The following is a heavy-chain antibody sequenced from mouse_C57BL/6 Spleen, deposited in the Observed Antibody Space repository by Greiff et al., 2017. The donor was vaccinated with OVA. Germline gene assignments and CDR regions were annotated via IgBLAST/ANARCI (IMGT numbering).Heavy chain of an antibody. D-gene: IGHD4-1*02. Sequence: VQLQQPGAELVMPGASVKLSCKASGYTFTSSWMHWVKQRPGQGLEWIGEIDPSDSYPNYNQKFKGKSTLTVDKSSSTAYMQLSSLTSEDSAVYDCARGSNWEGFYYAMDYWGQGTSVTVSS. V-gene: IGHV1-69*01. J-gene: IGHJ4*01. CDR2: IDPSDSYP. CDR3: ARGSNWEGFYYAMDY. CDR1: GYTFTSSW.